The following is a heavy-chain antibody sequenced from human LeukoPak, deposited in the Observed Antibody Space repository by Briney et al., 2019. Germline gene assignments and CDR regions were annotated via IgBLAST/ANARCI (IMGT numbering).Heavy chain of an antibody. V-gene: IGHV3-23*01. CDR2: ISGSGGGT. CDR3: AKLGISDGIDY. CDR1: GFTFSSYA. J-gene: IGHJ4*02. Sequence: GGSLRLSCAASGFTFSSYAMTWVRQTPGRGLEWVSAISGSGGGTYYADSVKGRFTISRDNSKNTLYLQMNNLRAEDTAVYYCAKLGISDGIDYWGQGTLVTVSS. D-gene: IGHD3-16*01.